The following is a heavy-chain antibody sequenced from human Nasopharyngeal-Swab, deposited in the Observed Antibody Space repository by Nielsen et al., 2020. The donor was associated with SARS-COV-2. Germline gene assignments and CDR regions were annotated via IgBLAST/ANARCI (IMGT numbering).Heavy chain of an antibody. V-gene: IGHV4-39*01. CDR3: ARPIIKGGMDV. J-gene: IGHJ6*02. D-gene: IGHD1-14*01. Sequence: RQAPGKGLEWIGEIYHSGSTYYNPSLKSRVTISVDTSKNQFSLKLSSVTAADTAVYYCARPIIKGGMDVWGQGTTVTVSS. CDR2: IYHSGST.